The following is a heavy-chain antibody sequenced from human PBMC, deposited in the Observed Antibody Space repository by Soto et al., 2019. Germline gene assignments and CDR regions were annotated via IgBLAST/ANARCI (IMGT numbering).Heavy chain of an antibody. J-gene: IGHJ3*02. CDR3: ARSYDYGAKFYEVAFDI. V-gene: IGHV4-59*01. CDR1: GGSISSYY. Sequence: PSETLSLTCTVSGGSISSYYWSWIRQPPGKGLEWIGYIYYTGSTNYNPSLKSRVTISVHTSKNQFSLKLSSVTAADTAVYYCARSYDYGAKFYEVAFDIWGQGTMVTVSS. D-gene: IGHD4-17*01. CDR2: IYYTGST.